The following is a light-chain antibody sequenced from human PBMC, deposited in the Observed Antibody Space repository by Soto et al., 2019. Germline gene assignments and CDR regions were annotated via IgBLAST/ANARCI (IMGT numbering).Light chain of an antibody. J-gene: IGKJ5*01. V-gene: IGKV1-5*03. CDR3: QQSYSTPIT. CDR1: QTIINW. CDR2: KAS. Sequence: DIQMTQSPSTLSASLGDRVTITCRASQTIINWLAWYQQKPGKAPKLLIYKASTLEGEVPSRFSGSGSGTDFTLTISSLQPEDFATYYCQQSYSTPITFGQGTRLEIK.